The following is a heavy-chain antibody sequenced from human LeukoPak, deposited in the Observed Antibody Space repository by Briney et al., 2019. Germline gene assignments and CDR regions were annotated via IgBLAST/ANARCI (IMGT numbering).Heavy chain of an antibody. V-gene: IGHV3-66*01. Sequence: GGSLRLSCAASGFTVRSNYMSWARQAPGKGLEWVSVIYSGGSTYYADSVKGRFTISRDNSKNTLYLQMNSPRGDDTVLYYCARDSRRILPSDWGQGTLVTVSS. CDR3: ARDSRRILPSD. J-gene: IGHJ4*02. CDR1: GFTVRSNY. CDR2: IYSGGST. D-gene: IGHD2-15*01.